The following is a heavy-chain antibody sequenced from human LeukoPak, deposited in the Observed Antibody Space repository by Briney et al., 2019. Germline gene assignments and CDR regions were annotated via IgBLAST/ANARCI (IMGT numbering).Heavy chain of an antibody. CDR1: GYTFTSYD. J-gene: IGHJ6*03. CDR3: ARGHSPGYYYDSSGYFSSYLAPYYYYYMDV. CDR2: MNPNSGNT. Sequence: ASVTVSCRASGYTFTSYDINWVRQATGQGLEWMGLMNPNSGNTGYAQKFQGRVTMTRNTSISTAYMELSSLRSEDTAVYYCARGHSPGYYYDSSGYFSSYLAPYYYYYMDVWGKGTTVTVSS. V-gene: IGHV1-8*01. D-gene: IGHD3-22*01.